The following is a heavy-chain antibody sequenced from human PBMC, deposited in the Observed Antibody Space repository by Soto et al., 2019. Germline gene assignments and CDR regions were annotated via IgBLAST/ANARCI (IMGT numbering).Heavy chain of an antibody. CDR2: ISPKSGGT. J-gene: IGHJ4*02. CDR1: GYTFINYY. D-gene: IGHD2-21*02. CDR3: ARPPGYISDWHYFDL. V-gene: IGHV1-2*02. Sequence: WASVKVSCKSSGYTFINYYMHWVRQAPGQGFEWMGRISPKSGGTNYAQKFQGRVRMTWDTSLKTAYMELSSLKSDDTAAYYCARPPGYISDWHYFDLWGQGTLVTVSS.